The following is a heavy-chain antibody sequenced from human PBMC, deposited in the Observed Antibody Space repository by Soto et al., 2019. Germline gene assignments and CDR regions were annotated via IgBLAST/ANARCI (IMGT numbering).Heavy chain of an antibody. V-gene: IGHV1-69*12. CDR1: GGTFSSYA. D-gene: IGHD3-16*01. CDR3: ARGQTGGGWGYYFDY. J-gene: IGHJ4*02. Sequence: QVQLVQSGAEVKKPGSSVKVSCKASGGTFSSYAIDWVRQAPGQGLEWMGGIIPIFGTADYAQKFQGRVTINADESTSTAYRELSSLRSEDTAVYYCARGQTGGGWGYYFDYWGQGTLVTVSS. CDR2: IIPIFGTA.